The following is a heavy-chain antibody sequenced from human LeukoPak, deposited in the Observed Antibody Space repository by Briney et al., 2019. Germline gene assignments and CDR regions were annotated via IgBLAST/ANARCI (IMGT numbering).Heavy chain of an antibody. Sequence: PETLSLTCTVSGRSISSSGYFWGWIRQPPGKGLEWIGSIFYSGSTYYHSSLKSRVTISVDTSKNHFSLKLSSVTAADTAVYYCTRREGYCSNGICYIFYDYWGQGTLVTVSS. J-gene: IGHJ4*02. CDR2: IFYSGST. CDR1: GRSISSSGYF. D-gene: IGHD2-8*01. V-gene: IGHV4-39*02. CDR3: TRREGYCSNGICYIFYDY.